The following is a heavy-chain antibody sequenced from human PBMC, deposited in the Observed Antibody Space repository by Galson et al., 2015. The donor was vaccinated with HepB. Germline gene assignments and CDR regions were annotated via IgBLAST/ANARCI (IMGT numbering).Heavy chain of an antibody. CDR3: ARGWLQLNPKFDS. CDR2: VIPIFGVI. V-gene: IGHV1-69*13. Sequence: SVKVSCKASGTFSSHTFNWVRQAPGQGLDWMGGVIPIFGVIHYAQEFQGRLKFTADEATTSLYMELSSLRSEDTAVYYCARGWLQLNPKFDSWGQGTLVTVSS. CDR1: GTFSSHT. D-gene: IGHD5-24*01. J-gene: IGHJ4*02.